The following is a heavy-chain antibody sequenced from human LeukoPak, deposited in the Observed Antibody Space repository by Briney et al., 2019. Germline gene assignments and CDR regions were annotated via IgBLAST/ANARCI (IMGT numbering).Heavy chain of an antibody. Sequence: GGSLRLSCAASGFTFSSYSMNWVRQAPGKGLERVSSISTSSSYINYADSVKGRFTISRDNAKKSLYLQMNSLRAEDTAVYYCASYSSGWYMDFDYWGQGTLVTVSS. V-gene: IGHV3-21*01. CDR1: GFTFSSYS. CDR2: ISTSSSYI. CDR3: ASYSSGWYMDFDY. D-gene: IGHD6-19*01. J-gene: IGHJ4*02.